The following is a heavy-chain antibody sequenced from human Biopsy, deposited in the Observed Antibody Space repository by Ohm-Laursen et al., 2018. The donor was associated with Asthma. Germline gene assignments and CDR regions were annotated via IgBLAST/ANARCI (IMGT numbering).Heavy chain of an antibody. J-gene: IGHJ6*02. V-gene: IGHV1-69*01. CDR3: ARGYSGSDRIVYYYSGLEV. CDR2: LIPVLGTP. Sequence: GPSVNVSCKASGDSFSHYAISWVRQAPGQGLEWMGGLIPVLGTPDHAQMFEGRVTITADESTSTAYMKLSSLSSEDTAVYYCARGYSGSDRIVYYYSGLEVWGQGTTVTVSS. CDR1: GDSFSHYA. D-gene: IGHD5-12*01.